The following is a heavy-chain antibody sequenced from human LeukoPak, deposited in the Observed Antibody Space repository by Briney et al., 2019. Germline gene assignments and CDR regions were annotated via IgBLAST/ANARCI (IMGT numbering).Heavy chain of an antibody. CDR1: GGSLSGYH. Sequence: SETLSLTCGVYGGSLSGYHWTWIRLRPGKGLEWIGDINHSGSTHYNPSLKSRVTISVDTSNNQFSLKLHSVTAADTAVYYCARGFPSSSRWFDPWGQGTLVTVSS. CDR2: INHSGST. V-gene: IGHV4-34*01. CDR3: ARGFPSSSRWFDP. J-gene: IGHJ5*02. D-gene: IGHD6-6*01.